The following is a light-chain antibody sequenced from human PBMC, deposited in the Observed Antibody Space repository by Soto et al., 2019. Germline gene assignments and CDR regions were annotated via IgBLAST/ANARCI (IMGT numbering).Light chain of an antibody. Sequence: EIVLTQSPGTLSLSPGDGATLSCRASQSVSSGYLAWYQQTPGQAPRPLIYDTSSRAVGIPDRFRGSGSGTDFTLTISRLEPEDFAVYYCQQSGSSPWTFGQGTKLEIK. V-gene: IGKV3-20*01. CDR2: DTS. CDR3: QQSGSSPWT. J-gene: IGKJ1*01. CDR1: QSVSSGY.